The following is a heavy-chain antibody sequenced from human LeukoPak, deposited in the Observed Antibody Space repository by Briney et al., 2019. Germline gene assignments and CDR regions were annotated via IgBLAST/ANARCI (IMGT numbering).Heavy chain of an antibody. D-gene: IGHD6-25*01. CDR2: IKSDGSST. V-gene: IGHV3-74*01. Sequence: GGTLRLSSAASGFTFCGYWMHWVPQGPGKGLVWGLRIKSDGSSTSYADSVKVRFTISRDNAKNTLYLQMNSLRAEDTAVYYCARVGARLGAFDIWGQGTMVTVSS. CDR3: ARVGARLGAFDI. J-gene: IGHJ3*02. CDR1: GFTFCGYW.